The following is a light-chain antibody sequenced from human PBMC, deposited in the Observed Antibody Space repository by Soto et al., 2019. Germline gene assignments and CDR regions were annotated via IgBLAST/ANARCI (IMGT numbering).Light chain of an antibody. CDR1: QSVSSN. Sequence: EIVMTQSPATLSMSLGERATLSCRASQSVSSNLAWYQQKPGQAPRLLIYGASTRANGIPARFSGSGSGTEFTLTISSLQSEDFAVYYCQHYNDWPTFGQGTKVDI. J-gene: IGKJ1*01. V-gene: IGKV3-15*01. CDR3: QHYNDWPT. CDR2: GAS.